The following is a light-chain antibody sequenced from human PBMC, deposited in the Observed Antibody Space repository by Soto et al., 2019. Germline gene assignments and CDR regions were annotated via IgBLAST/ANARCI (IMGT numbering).Light chain of an antibody. CDR1: SSNIGSNY. J-gene: IGLJ1*01. V-gene: IGLV1-47*01. CDR3: AAGDDSRSKV. Sequence: QSVLTQPPSASGTPGQRVTISCSGSSSNIGSNYVYWYQQLPGTAPKLLIYRNNQRPSGVPDRFSGSKSGTSAALAISGLRSEDYDDYYCAAGDDSRSKVFGTGTQLTVL. CDR2: RNN.